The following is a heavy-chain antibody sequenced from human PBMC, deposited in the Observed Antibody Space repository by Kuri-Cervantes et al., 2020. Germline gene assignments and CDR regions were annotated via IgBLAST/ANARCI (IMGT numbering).Heavy chain of an antibody. CDR3: ARGRRTFYYDSSAYYGAFDI. J-gene: IGHJ3*02. CDR1: GFTFSSYW. V-gene: IGHV3-74*01. CDR2: INSDGSST. D-gene: IGHD3-22*01. Sequence: GESLKISCAASGFTFSSYWMHWVRQAPGKGLVWVSRINSDGSSTSYADSVKGRFTISRDNAKNTLYLQMNSLRAEDTAVYYCARGRRTFYYDSSAYYGAFDIWGQGTMVTVSS.